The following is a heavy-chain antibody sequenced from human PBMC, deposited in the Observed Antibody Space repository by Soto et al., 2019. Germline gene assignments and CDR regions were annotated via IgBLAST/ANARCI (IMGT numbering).Heavy chain of an antibody. CDR1: GGSISSGDYY. J-gene: IGHJ5*02. Sequence: QVQLQESGPGLVKPSQTLSLTCTVSGGSISSGDYYWSWIRQPPGKGLEWIGYIYYSGSTYYNPSLKSRVTISVDTSKNQFSLKLSSVTAADTAVYYCARGYCSGGSCYWGGWFDPWGQGTLVTVSS. CDR3: ARGYCSGGSCYWGGWFDP. D-gene: IGHD2-15*01. V-gene: IGHV4-30-4*01. CDR2: IYYSGST.